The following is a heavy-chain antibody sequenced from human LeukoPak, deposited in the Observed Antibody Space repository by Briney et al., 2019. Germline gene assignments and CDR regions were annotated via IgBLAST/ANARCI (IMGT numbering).Heavy chain of an antibody. D-gene: IGHD6-19*01. CDR2: INPNSGGT. CDR1: GYTFTGYY. V-gene: IGHV1-2*06. CDR3: ARDFPGIAVAGTLPDY. Sequence: ASVKVSCKASGYTFTGYYMHWVRQAPGQGLEWMGRINPNSGGTSYAQKFQGRVTMTRDTSISTAYMELSRLRSDDTAVYYCARDFPGIAVAGTLPDYWGQGTLVTVSS. J-gene: IGHJ4*02.